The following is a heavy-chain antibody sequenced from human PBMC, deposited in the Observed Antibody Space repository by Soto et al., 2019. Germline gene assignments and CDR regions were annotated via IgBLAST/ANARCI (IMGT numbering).Heavy chain of an antibody. CDR1: GFTFSSYS. D-gene: IGHD6-25*01. CDR2: ISSSSSYI. J-gene: IGHJ6*02. Sequence: EVQLVESGGGLVKPGGSLRLSCAASGFTFSSYSMNWVRQAPGKGLEWVSSISSSSSYIYYADSVKGRFTISGDNDKNSLYVQMNSLRAEDTAVYYCARMGSQRYYYYGMDVWGQGTTVTVSS. CDR3: ARMGSQRYYYYGMDV. V-gene: IGHV3-21*01.